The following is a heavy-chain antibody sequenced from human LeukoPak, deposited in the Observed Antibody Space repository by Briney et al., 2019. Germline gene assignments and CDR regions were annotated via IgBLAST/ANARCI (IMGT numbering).Heavy chain of an antibody. V-gene: IGHV3-66*04. D-gene: IGHD3-3*01. J-gene: IGHJ6*02. CDR1: GFTVSSNY. CDR2: IYSGGST. Sequence: PGGSLRLSCAASGFTVSSNYMSWVRQAPGMGLEWVSVIYSGGSTYYADSVKGRFTISRDNSKNTLYLQMNSLRAEDTAVYYCARHITIFGVVNYYYYGMDVWGQGTTVTVSS. CDR3: ARHITIFGVVNYYYYGMDV.